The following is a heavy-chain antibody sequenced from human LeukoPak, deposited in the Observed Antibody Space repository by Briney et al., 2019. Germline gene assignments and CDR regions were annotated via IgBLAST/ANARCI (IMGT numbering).Heavy chain of an antibody. D-gene: IGHD1-1*01. J-gene: IGHJ4*02. CDR2: IWCDGSNK. CDR1: GFIFSNDA. V-gene: IGHV3-33*01. CDR3: VRDPSGSGFAFDS. Sequence: GSLRLSCAASGFIFSNDAMHWVRQAPGKGLEWVAFIWCDGSNKHYADSVKGRFTISRDNSEDTLYLQMNSLRAEDTAVYYCVRDPSGSGFAFDSWGQGALVTVSS.